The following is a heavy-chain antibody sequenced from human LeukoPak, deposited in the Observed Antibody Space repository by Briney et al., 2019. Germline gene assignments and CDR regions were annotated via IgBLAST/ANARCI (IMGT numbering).Heavy chain of an antibody. CDR2: IWYDGSNK. CDR3: ARDGVYPLGDY. J-gene: IGHJ4*02. Sequence: GGSLRLSCAASGFTFSSYGMHWVRQAPGKGLEWVAVIWYDGSNKYYADSVKGRFTISRDNSKNTLYLQMNGLRAEDTAVYYCARDGVYPLGDYWGQGTLVTVSS. D-gene: IGHD6-6*01. V-gene: IGHV3-33*01. CDR1: GFTFSSYG.